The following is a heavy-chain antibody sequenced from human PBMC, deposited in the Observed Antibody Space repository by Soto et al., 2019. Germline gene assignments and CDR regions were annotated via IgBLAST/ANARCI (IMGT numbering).Heavy chain of an antibody. CDR3: ARSGFYDSSGALNYYYYGMKV. CDR2: ISAYDGYT. J-gene: IGHJ6*02. CDR1: GYTFTSYG. D-gene: IGHD3-22*01. V-gene: IGHV1-18*01. Sequence: QVQLVQSGAEVKKPGASVKVSCKASGYTFTSYGINWVRQAPGQGLEWLGWISAYDGYTNYAQILQGRVSMTTDTSTKTSYMELRSLRSDDTAMYYCARSGFYDSSGALNYYYYGMKVWGQGTTVTVSS.